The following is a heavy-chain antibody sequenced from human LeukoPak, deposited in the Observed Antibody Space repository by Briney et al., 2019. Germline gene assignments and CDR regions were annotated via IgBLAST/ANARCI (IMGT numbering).Heavy chain of an antibody. CDR1: GYTFTDYY. Sequence: GASVKVSCKTSGYTFTDYYMHWVRQAPGQGLEWMGWINTNTGNPTYAQGFTGRFVFSFDTSVSTAYLQISSLKAEDTAVYYCARGPLHGYFDWMARMDVWGQGTTVTVSS. V-gene: IGHV7-4-1*02. CDR2: INTNTGNP. J-gene: IGHJ6*02. CDR3: ARGPLHGYFDWMARMDV. D-gene: IGHD3-9*01.